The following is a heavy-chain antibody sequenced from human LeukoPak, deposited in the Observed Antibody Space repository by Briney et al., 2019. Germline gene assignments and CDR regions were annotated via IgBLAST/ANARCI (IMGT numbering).Heavy chain of an antibody. V-gene: IGHV3-7*03. Sequence: GGSLRLSCAASGFIFTDYWMNWVRQAPGRGLEWLASVKGDGSATSYVDSVKGRFTISRDNSKNTLYLQMNSLRAEDTAVYYCAKDLTFGDYWGQGTLVTVSS. J-gene: IGHJ4*02. CDR3: AKDLTFGDY. CDR2: VKGDGSAT. CDR1: GFIFTDYW. D-gene: IGHD3-16*01.